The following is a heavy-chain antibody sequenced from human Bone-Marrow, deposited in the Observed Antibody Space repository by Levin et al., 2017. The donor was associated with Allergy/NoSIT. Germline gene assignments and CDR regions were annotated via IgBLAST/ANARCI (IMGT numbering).Heavy chain of an antibody. CDR2: ISSSGSTI. CDR3: ARDLAGALYYFDY. V-gene: IGHV3-11*01. Sequence: MAGGSLRLSCAASGFTFSDYYMSWIRQAPGKGLEWVSYISSSGSTIYYADSVKGRFTISRDNAKNSLYLQMNSLRAEDTAVYYCARDLAGALYYFDYWGQGTLVTVSS. D-gene: IGHD3-10*01. CDR1: GFTFSDYY. J-gene: IGHJ4*02.